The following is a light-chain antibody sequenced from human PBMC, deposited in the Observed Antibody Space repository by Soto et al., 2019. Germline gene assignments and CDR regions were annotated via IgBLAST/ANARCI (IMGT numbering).Light chain of an antibody. CDR3: QQYNSYPWT. CDR2: KAS. CDR1: QSISSW. Sequence: DLQMTPSPSTLSASVGDRVTITCRASQSISSWLAWYQQKPGKAPKLLIYKASSLESGVPSRFSGSGSGTEFTLTISSLQPDDFATYYCQQYNSYPWTFGQGTKVEIK. V-gene: IGKV1-5*03. J-gene: IGKJ1*01.